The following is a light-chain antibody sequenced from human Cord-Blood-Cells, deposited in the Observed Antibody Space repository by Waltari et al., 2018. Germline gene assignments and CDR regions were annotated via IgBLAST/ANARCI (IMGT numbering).Light chain of an antibody. CDR1: QSVSSSY. CDR2: GAS. V-gene: IGKV3-20*01. Sequence: IVLTQSRRTLSLSPGERSTLSCSACQSVSSSYLAWYQQTPGQAPRLLIYGASSRATGIPDRFSGSGSGTDFTITISRLEPEDFAVYYCQQYGSSQYTFGQGTKLEIK. CDR3: QQYGSSQYT. J-gene: IGKJ2*01.